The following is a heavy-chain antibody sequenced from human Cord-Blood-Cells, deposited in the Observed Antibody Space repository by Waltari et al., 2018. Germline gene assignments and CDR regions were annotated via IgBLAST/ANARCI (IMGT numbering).Heavy chain of an antibody. CDR2: ISAYNGNT. CDR1: GYTFTSYG. D-gene: IGHD5-12*01. J-gene: IGHJ4*02. Sequence: QVQLVQSGAEVKKPGASVKVSCKASGYTFTSYGISWVRQAPGQGLEWMGWISAYNGNTNYAQKRQGRVTMTTDTSTRRAYIELRSLRSDDTAVYYCARDREIRDIVATHFIDYWGQGTLVTVSS. V-gene: IGHV1-18*04. CDR3: ARDREIRDIVATHFIDY.